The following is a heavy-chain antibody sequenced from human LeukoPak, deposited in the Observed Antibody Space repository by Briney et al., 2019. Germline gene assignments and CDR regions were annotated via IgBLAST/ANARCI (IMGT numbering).Heavy chain of an antibody. V-gene: IGHV4-61*05. CDR2: VVYSGST. CDR1: GGSISSSSYY. CDR3: ARTGGPTYSSSWFF. J-gene: IGHJ3*01. D-gene: IGHD6-13*01. Sequence: SETLSLTCTVSGGSISSSSYYWGWIRQPPGKGLEWIGYVVYSGSTNYKPSLKSRVTISVDTSKNQFSLKLSSVTAADTAVYYCARTGGPTYSSSWFFWGQGTVVTVSS.